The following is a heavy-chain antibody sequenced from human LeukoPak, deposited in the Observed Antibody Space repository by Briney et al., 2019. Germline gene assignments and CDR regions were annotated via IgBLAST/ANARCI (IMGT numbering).Heavy chain of an antibody. CDR3: ARAGGSGFRYDYFDY. Sequence: GGSLRLSCAASGFTFSSYSMNWVRQAPGKGLEWVSYLSSSSSSIYYADSVKGRFTISRDNAKNSLFLQMNSLSDEDTALYYCARAGGSGFRYDYFDYWGQGTLVTVSS. D-gene: IGHD3-22*01. V-gene: IGHV3-48*02. CDR2: LSSSSSSI. CDR1: GFTFSSYS. J-gene: IGHJ4*02.